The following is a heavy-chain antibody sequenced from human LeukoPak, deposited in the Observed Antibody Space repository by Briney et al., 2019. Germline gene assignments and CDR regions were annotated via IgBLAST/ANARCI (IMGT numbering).Heavy chain of an antibody. CDR3: ARVRFWSGDPLEI. D-gene: IGHD3-3*01. V-gene: IGHV1-2*06. CDR1: GYTFTGYS. J-gene: IGHJ3*02. Sequence: ASANVSCKTSGYTFTGYSVHWVRQAPGQGLEWMGRISPSSGDTNYAQKFQGRVTMTRDTSISTTYMELNSLISDDTAVYYCARVRFWSGDPLEIWGQGTVVTVSS. CDR2: ISPSSGDT.